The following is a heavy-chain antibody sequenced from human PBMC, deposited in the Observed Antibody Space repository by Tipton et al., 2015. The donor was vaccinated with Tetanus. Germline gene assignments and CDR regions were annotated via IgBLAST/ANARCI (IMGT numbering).Heavy chain of an antibody. V-gene: IGHV4-39*01. J-gene: IGHJ3*01. CDR2: IYYSGSS. Sequence: LRLSCTISGGSIRSGGYYWTWIRQHPERGLEWIGSIYYSGSSYYNPSLESRVTISLDTSKNRFSLKLTSVTAADAAVYYCARPSTTVTPRAFDVWGQGTMVTVSS. D-gene: IGHD4-17*01. CDR3: ARPSTTVTPRAFDV. CDR1: GGSIRSGGYY.